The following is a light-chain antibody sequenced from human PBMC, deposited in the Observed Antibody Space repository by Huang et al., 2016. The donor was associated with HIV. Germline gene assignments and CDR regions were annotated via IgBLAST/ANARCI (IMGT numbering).Light chain of an antibody. V-gene: IGKV1-5*03. Sequence: EIQMTQSHSTLSASVGDRVTIPCRASQSITRWLAWYQQRPWKAHRRLIDKGSGLESGVPSRFSGRGSGTDFTLTISSLEPEDFSTYYCQQYHDYSCLTFGGGTRVEI. CDR3: QQYHDYSCLT. J-gene: IGKJ4*01. CDR1: QSITRW. CDR2: KGS.